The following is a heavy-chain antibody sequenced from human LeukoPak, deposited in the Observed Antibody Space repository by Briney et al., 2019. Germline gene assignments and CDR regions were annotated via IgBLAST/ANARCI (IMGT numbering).Heavy chain of an antibody. CDR1: GFTFSDYY. V-gene: IGHV3-11*04. CDR3: ARDEILANYYDSSGYQGPHDAFDI. Sequence: GGSLRPSCAASGFTFSDYYMSWIRQAPGKGLEWVSYISSSGSTIYYADSVKGRLTIYRDKYKNSLYLQMNSLRAEDTAVYYCARDEILANYYDSSGYQGPHDAFDIWGQGTMVTVSS. J-gene: IGHJ3*02. D-gene: IGHD3-22*01. CDR2: ISSSGSTI.